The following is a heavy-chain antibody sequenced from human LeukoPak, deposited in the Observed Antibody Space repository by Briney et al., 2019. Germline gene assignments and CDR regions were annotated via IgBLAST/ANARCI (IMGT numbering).Heavy chain of an antibody. CDR1: GYTFTGYY. D-gene: IGHD3-22*01. CDR3: ARDVKRGYYSFHY. V-gene: IGHV1-2*02. J-gene: IGHJ4*02. CDR2: INPNSGGT. Sequence: GASVKVSCKASGYTFTGYYMHWVRQAPGQGLEWMGWINPNSGGTNYAQKFQGRVTMTRDTSISTAYMELGRLRSDDTAVYYCARDVKRGYYSFHYWGQGTLVTVSS.